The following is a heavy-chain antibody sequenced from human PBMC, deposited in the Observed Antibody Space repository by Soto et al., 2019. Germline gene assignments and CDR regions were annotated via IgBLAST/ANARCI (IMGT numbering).Heavy chain of an antibody. V-gene: IGHV3-21*01. CDR2: ISSSSSYI. D-gene: IGHD2-2*02. J-gene: IGHJ6*03. CDR3: ARDSIYCSSTSCYIWNYYYYYMDV. Sequence: GGSLRLSCAASGFTFSSYSMNWVRQAPGKGLEWVSSISSSSSYIYYADSVKGRFTISRDNAKNSLYLQMNSLRAEDTAVYYCARDSIYCSSTSCYIWNYYYYYMDVWGKGTTVTVSS. CDR1: GFTFSSYS.